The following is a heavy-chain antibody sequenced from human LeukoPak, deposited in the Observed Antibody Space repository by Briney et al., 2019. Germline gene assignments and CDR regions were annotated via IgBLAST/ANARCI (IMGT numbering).Heavy chain of an antibody. V-gene: IGHV3-74*01. CDR3: ARESAVAGYFDY. CDR1: GFTFSSFW. Sequence: GGSLRLSCAASGFTFSSFWMHWVRQAPGKGLVWVSFINTDGSSTTYADSVKGRFTVSRDNAKNTLYLQMNSLRAEDTAVYYCARESAVAGYFDYWGQGTLVTVSS. D-gene: IGHD6-19*01. J-gene: IGHJ4*02. CDR2: INTDGSST.